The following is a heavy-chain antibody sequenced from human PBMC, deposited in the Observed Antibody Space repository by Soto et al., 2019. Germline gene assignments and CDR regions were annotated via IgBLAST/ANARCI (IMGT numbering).Heavy chain of an antibody. CDR3: AGQGSNLSSGPPSFGN. J-gene: IGHJ4*02. D-gene: IGHD3-22*01. Sequence: SETLSLTCAVSGYSISSGYYWGWIRQPPGKGLEWIGSIYHSGSTYYNPSLKSRVTISVDTSKNQFFLKLSSVPAADKAVFYCAGQGSNLSSGPPSFGNCGQGPLVSVSS. CDR1: GYSISSGYY. V-gene: IGHV4-38-2*01. CDR2: IYHSGST.